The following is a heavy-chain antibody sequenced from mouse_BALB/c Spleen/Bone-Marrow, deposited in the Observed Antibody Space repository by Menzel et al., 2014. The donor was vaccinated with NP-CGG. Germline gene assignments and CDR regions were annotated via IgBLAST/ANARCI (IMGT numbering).Heavy chain of an antibody. J-gene: IGHJ2*01. CDR2: ISPYIGGT. V-gene: IGHV1S29*02. Sequence: VQLQQSGPELVKPGASVKISCKASGYTFTDFNMHWVKQSPGKSLEWIGFISPYIGGTGYNQKFKSKATLTVDSSSSTAYMELRSLTSEDSAVYYCARGRRYDGPYFDYWGQGTTLTVSS. CDR1: GYTFTDFN. D-gene: IGHD2-14*01. CDR3: ARGRRYDGPYFDY.